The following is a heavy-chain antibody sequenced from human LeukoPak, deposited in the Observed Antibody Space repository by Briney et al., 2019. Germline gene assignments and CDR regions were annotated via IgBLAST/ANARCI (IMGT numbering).Heavy chain of an antibody. Sequence: SETLSLTCAVYGGPFSGYFWSWIGQPPGKGLEWIGELNHSGSTNYNPSLKSRVTISVDTSKNQFSLKLSSVNAADTPVYYCARGRGEGRGISLLRGVRAPSYNWFDPWGHGTLVTVSS. D-gene: IGHD3-10*01. V-gene: IGHV4-34*01. CDR1: GGPFSGYF. CDR3: ARGRGEGRGISLLRGVRAPSYNWFDP. CDR2: LNHSGST. J-gene: IGHJ5*02.